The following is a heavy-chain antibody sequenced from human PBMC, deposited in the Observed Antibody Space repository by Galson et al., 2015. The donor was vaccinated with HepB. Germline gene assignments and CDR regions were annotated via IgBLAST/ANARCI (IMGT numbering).Heavy chain of an antibody. CDR2: IYYSGST. CDR3: ARVRGFTMVRGVIPGDGVNFDY. V-gene: IGHV4-31*03. J-gene: IGHJ4*02. Sequence: LSLTCTVSGGSISSGGYYWSWIRQHPGKGLEWIGYIYYSGSTYYNPSLKSRVTISVDTSKNQFSLKLSSVTAADTAVYYCARVRGFTMVRGVIPGDGVNFDYWGQGTLVTVSS. D-gene: IGHD3-10*01. CDR1: GGSISSGGYY.